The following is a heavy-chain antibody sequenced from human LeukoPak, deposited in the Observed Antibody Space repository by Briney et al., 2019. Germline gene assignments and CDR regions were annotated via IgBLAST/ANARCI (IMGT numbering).Heavy chain of an antibody. CDR1: GYTFTSYG. J-gene: IGHJ6*02. CDR3: ARDGGYYDILTGSRGMDV. V-gene: IGHV1-18*01. D-gene: IGHD3-9*01. CDR2: ISAYNGNT. Sequence: ASVKVSCKASGYTFTSYGISWVRQAPGQGLEWMGWISAYNGNTNYALKLQGRVTMTTDTSTSTAYMELRSLRSDDTAVYYCARDGGYYDILTGSRGMDVWGQGTTVTVSS.